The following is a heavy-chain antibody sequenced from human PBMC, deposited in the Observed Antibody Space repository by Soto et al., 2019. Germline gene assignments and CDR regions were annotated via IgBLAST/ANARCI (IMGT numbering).Heavy chain of an antibody. J-gene: IGHJ4*02. D-gene: IGHD3-22*01. CDR2: IIPIFGTA. V-gene: IGHV1-69*13. CDR1: GGTFSSYA. Sequence: SVKVSCKASGGTFSSYAISWVRQAPGQGLEWMGGIIPIFGTANYAQKFQGRVTITADESTSTAYMELSSLRSEDTAVYYCARGPNPEYYYDSSGYYHFDFWGQGALVTVSS. CDR3: ARGPNPEYYYDSSGYYHFDF.